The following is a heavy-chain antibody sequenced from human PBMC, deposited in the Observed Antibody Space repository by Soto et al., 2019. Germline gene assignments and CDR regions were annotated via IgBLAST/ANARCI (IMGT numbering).Heavy chain of an antibody. J-gene: IGHJ4*02. CDR1: GGSISSSSYY. Sequence: SETLSLTCTVSGGSISSSSYYWGWIRQPPGKGLEWIGSIYYSGSTYYNPSLKSRVTISVDTSKNQFSLKLSSVTAADTAVYYCARQPTHCGGDCLGSVDYWGQGTLVTVSS. V-gene: IGHV4-39*01. CDR2: IYYSGST. CDR3: ARQPTHCGGDCLGSVDY. D-gene: IGHD2-21*02.